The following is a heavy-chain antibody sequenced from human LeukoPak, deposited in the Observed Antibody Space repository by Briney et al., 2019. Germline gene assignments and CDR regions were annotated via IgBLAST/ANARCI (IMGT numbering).Heavy chain of an antibody. CDR3: ARHRDGYNYDAFDI. CDR2: IIPIFGTA. V-gene: IGHV1-69*06. J-gene: IGHJ3*02. D-gene: IGHD5-24*01. Sequence: SVKVSCKASGYTFTSYDITWVRQAPGQGLEWMGGIIPIFGTANYAQKFQGRVTITADKSTSTAYMELSSLRSEDTAVYYCARHRDGYNYDAFDIWGQGTMVTVSS. CDR1: GYTFTSYD.